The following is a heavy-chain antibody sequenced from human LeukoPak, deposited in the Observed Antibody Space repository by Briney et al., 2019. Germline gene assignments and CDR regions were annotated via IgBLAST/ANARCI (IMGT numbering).Heavy chain of an antibody. CDR3: ARDLVATTTNFDY. CDR2: IIPILGIA. D-gene: IGHD5-12*01. V-gene: IGHV1-69*04. Sequence: GASVKVSCKASGGTLSSYTISWVRQAPGQGLEWMGRIIPILGIANYAQKFQGRVTITADKSTSTAYMELSSLRSEDTAVYYCARDLVATTTNFDYWGQGTLVTVSS. J-gene: IGHJ4*02. CDR1: GGTLSSYT.